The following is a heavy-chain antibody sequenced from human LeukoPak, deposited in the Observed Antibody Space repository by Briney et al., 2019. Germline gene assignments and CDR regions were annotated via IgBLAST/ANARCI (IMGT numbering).Heavy chain of an antibody. CDR2: ISAYNGNT. V-gene: IGHV1-18*01. CDR3: ARDVPTIFGVVTTFNFDY. J-gene: IGHJ4*02. D-gene: IGHD3-3*01. CDR1: GYTFTSYG. Sequence: ASVKVSCKASGYTFTSYGISWVRQAPGQGLEWMGWISAYNGNTNYAQKLQGRVTMTTDTSTSTAYMELRSLRSDDTAVYYCARDVPTIFGVVTTFNFDYWGQGTLVTASS.